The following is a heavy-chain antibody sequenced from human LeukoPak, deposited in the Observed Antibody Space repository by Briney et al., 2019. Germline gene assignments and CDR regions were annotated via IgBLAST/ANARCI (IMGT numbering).Heavy chain of an antibody. V-gene: IGHV4-34*01. CDR1: GGSLSGYY. J-gene: IGHJ1*01. CDR2: IYHSGST. D-gene: IGHD5-12*01. CDR3: ARGHSPVATKGSFFQH. Sequence: SESLSLTCAVYGGSLSGYYWSWIRQPPGKGLEWIGEIYHSGSTNYNPSLKSRVTILVDTSKNQFSLKLSSVTAADTAVYYCARGHSPVATKGSFFQHWGQGTLVTVSS.